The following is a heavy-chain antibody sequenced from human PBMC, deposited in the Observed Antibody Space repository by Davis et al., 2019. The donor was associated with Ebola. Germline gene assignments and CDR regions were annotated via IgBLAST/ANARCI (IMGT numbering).Heavy chain of an antibody. CDR2: INHSGST. J-gene: IGHJ5*02. CDR1: GGSISSYY. D-gene: IGHD6-19*01. V-gene: IGHV4-34*01. Sequence: MPSETLSLTCTVSGGSISSYYWSWIRQPPGKGLEWIGEINHSGSTNYNPSLKSRVTISVDTSKNQFSLKLSSVTAADTAVYYCAREGSSGWYSGWFDPWGQGTLVTVSS. CDR3: AREGSSGWYSGWFDP.